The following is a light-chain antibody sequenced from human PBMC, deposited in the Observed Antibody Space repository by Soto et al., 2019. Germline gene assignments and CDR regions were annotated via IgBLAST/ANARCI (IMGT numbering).Light chain of an antibody. CDR3: QKYDSAPWA. CDR1: QGIGKG. J-gene: IGKJ1*01. V-gene: IGKV1-27*01. Sequence: DMQMTQSPSSLSASVGDRVTITCRASQGIGKGLAWYQQKPGKVPTVLIYAASTLQSGVPSRFSGSGSGTDFTLTISSLQPDDVATYYCQKYDSAPWAFGQGTKVDIK. CDR2: AAS.